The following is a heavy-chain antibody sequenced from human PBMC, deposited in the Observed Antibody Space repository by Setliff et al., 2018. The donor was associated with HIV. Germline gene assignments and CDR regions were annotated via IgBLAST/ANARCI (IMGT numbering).Heavy chain of an antibody. CDR2: INPKSGGT. J-gene: IGHJ6*04. CDR3: AKDRTGTGTTLHV. Sequence: ASVKVSCKASGYTFTDYYIHWVRQAPGQGLEWMGRINPKSGGTNYVQKFQGRVTMTRDTSINTAYLELSRLRSDGTAVYYCAKDRTGTGTTLHVWGKGTTVTVSS. V-gene: IGHV1-2*06. CDR1: GYTFTDYY. D-gene: IGHD1-7*01.